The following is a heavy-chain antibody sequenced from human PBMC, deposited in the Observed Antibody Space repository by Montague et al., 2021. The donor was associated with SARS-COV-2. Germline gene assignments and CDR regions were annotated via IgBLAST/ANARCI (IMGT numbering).Heavy chain of an antibody. D-gene: IGHD3-22*01. CDR2: INHSGST. Sequence: SETLSLTCAVYGGSFIGYYWSWIRQPPGKGLEWIGDINHSGSTNYNPSLKSRVSISVDTSKNQFSLKLRSVTAADTAVYYCARAIVDVTMIIVVMTGAEHYFDFWGQGTLVTVSS. V-gene: IGHV4-34*01. CDR1: GGSFIGYY. CDR3: ARAIVDVTMIIVVMTGAEHYFDF. J-gene: IGHJ4*02.